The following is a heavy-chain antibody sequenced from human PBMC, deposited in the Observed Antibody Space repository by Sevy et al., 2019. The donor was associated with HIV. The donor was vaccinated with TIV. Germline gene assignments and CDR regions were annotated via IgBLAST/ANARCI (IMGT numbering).Heavy chain of an antibody. CDR3: ARRPDFGVVIPTGVMDV. CDR2: ISGSGGST. J-gene: IGHJ6*02. V-gene: IGHV3-23*01. Sequence: GGSLRLSCAASGFTFSSYAMSWVRQAPGKGLQWVSVISGSGGSTYYAGSVKGRVTIFRDNSKHTMYLQMNSLRAEDTAVYYCARRPDFGVVIPTGVMDVWGQGTTVTVSS. CDR1: GFTFSSYA. D-gene: IGHD3-3*01.